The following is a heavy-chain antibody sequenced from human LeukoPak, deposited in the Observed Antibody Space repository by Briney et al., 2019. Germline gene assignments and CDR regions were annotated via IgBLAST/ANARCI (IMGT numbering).Heavy chain of an antibody. J-gene: IGHJ4*02. V-gene: IGHV3-74*01. CDR3: VGDYDFWSGLD. CDR2: INSDGSST. CDR1: GFTFSSYW. D-gene: IGHD3-3*01. Sequence: GGSLRLSCAASGFTFSSYWMHWVRQAPGKGLVWVSRINSDGSSTSYADSVKGRFTISRDNAKNTLYLQMNSLRAEDTAVYYCVGDYDFWSGLDWGQGTLVTVSS.